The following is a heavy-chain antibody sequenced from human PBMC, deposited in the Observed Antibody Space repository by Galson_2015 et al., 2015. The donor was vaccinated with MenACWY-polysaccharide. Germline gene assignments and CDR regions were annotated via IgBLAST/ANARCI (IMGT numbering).Heavy chain of an antibody. J-gene: IGHJ4*02. Sequence: SLRLSCAASGFSFSANGMSWVRQAPGRGLEWVSGSGSGGGLYYADSVKGRFTVSRDNSKNTLYLQMNNLRAEDTAVYYCAKVGPRSSWTMGIDCWGREPRATV. CDR2: SGSGGGL. V-gene: IGHV3-23*01. D-gene: IGHD6-13*01. CDR1: GFSFSANG. CDR3: AKVGPRSSWTMGIDC.